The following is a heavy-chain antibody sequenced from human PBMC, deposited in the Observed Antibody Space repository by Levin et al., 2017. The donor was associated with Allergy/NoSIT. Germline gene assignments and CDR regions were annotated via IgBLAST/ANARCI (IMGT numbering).Heavy chain of an antibody. V-gene: IGHV3-74*01. J-gene: IGHJ4*02. CDR3: ARDKEGGQWLVPY. D-gene: IGHD6-19*01. CDR2: INTDGSTT. CDR1: GFTFSNYW. Sequence: HPGGSLRLSCAASGFTFSNYWMHWVRQAPGKGLVWVSRINTDGSTTNYADSVMGRFTVSRDNAKNTLYLQMNSLRAEDTAMYYCARDKEGGQWLVPYWGQGTLVTVSS.